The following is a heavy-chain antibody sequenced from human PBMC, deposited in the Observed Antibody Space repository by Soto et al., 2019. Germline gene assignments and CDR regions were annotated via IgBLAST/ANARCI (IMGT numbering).Heavy chain of an antibody. CDR1: GFTFSSNW. Sequence: GGSLRLSCAASGFTFSSNWVHWVRQAPGKGLVWVSRINSDGSSTSYADTVKGRFTISRDNAKKTLYLQMNSLRAEDTAVYYCARESTGQYYYYYYYMDVWGKGTTVTVS. CDR2: INSDGSST. D-gene: IGHD2-2*01. CDR3: ARESTGQYYYYYYYMDV. V-gene: IGHV3-74*01. J-gene: IGHJ6*03.